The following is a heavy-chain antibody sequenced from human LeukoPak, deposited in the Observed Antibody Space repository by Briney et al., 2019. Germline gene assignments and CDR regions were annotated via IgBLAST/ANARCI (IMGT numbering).Heavy chain of an antibody. D-gene: IGHD6-13*01. CDR3: AKDIDLAAEGTLGFDS. CDR2: INWDGIST. CDR1: GFTFDDYI. J-gene: IGHJ4*02. Sequence: GGSLRLSCAASGFTFDDYIMHWVRQAPGKGLEWVSLINWDGISTYYADSVKGRFTISRNNSKKSLFLQMNSLRTEDTALYYCAKDIDLAAEGTLGFDSWGQGTLVTVSS. V-gene: IGHV3-43*01.